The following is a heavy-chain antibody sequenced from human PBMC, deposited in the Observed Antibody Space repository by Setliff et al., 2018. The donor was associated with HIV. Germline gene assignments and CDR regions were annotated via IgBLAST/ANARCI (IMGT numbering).Heavy chain of an antibody. D-gene: IGHD5-18*01. CDR2: INPNSGGT. J-gene: IGHJ4*02. CDR3: ARTLPQYTNLFDY. CDR1: GYIFTDYY. Sequence: ASVKVSCKASGYIFTDYYIHWVRQAPGQGLEWMGWINPNSGGTNYAQKFQGRVTMTRDTSISTAYMELSRLRSDDTAVYYCARTLPQYTNLFDYWGQGTLVTVSS. V-gene: IGHV1-2*02.